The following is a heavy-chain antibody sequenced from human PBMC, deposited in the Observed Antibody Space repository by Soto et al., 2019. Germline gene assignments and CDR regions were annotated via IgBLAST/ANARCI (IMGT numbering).Heavy chain of an antibody. J-gene: IGHJ6*02. V-gene: IGHV3-30*18. Sequence: QPAGSLRLSCAASGFTLSSYGMHWVRQAPGKGLEWVAVISYDGSNKYYADSVKGRFTISRDNSKNTLYLQMNSLRAEDTAVYYCAKDRSRSSHRYGMDVWGQGTTVTVSS. CDR2: ISYDGSNK. CDR1: GFTLSSYG. CDR3: AKDRSRSSHRYGMDV. D-gene: IGHD1-26*01.